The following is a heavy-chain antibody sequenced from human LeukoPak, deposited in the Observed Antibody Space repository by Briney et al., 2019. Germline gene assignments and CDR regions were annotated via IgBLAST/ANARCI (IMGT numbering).Heavy chain of an antibody. CDR3: ARDYYYDTSGYWDYDIDY. Sequence: GRSLRLSCAASGFTFSRFGMHWVRQAPGKGLEWVAVIWYDGSNKYYADSVKVRFTISRDNSKNPLYLEMNSLRAEDTALYYCARDYYYDTSGYWDYDIDYWGQGTPVSVSS. CDR2: IWYDGSNK. D-gene: IGHD3-22*01. CDR1: GFTFSRFG. J-gene: IGHJ4*02. V-gene: IGHV3-33*01.